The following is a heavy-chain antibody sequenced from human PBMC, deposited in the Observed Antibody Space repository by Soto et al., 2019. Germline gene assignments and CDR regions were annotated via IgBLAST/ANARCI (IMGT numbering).Heavy chain of an antibody. J-gene: IGHJ6*02. D-gene: IGHD1-26*01. V-gene: IGHV1-69*01. CDR3: AGRNASVGATAYYYYGLDV. CDR1: GGTFSSYA. CDR2: IIPIFGTA. Sequence: QVQLVQSGAEVKKPGSSVKVSCKASGGTFSSYAISWVRQAPGHGLEWMGGIIPIFGTANYAQKFQGRVTMTADESTSTAYMELSILRAEDTAVYYCAGRNASVGATAYYYYGLDVWGQGPTVPVSS.